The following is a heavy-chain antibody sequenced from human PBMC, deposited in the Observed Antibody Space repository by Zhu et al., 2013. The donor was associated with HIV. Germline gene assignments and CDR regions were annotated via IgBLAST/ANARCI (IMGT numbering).Heavy chain of an antibody. D-gene: IGHD3-10*01. CDR2: IYSGGST. Sequence: VQLVESGGGLIQPGGSLRLSCAASGFTVSSNYMSWVRQAPGKGLEWVSVIYSGGSTYYADSVKGRFTISRDNSKNTLYLQMNSLRAEDTAVYYCAKDMGFGESSGWFDPWGQGTLVTVSS. J-gene: IGHJ5*02. CDR1: GFTVSSNY. V-gene: IGHV3-53*01. CDR3: AKDMGFGESSGWFDP.